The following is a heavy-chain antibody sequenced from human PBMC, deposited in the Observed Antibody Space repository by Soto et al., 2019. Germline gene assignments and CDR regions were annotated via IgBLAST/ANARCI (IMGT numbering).Heavy chain of an antibody. V-gene: IGHV3-30-3*01. CDR2: ISYDGSNK. J-gene: IGHJ4*02. Sequence: GGSLRLSCASSGVPFSSYAMHWVRQAPGKGLEWVAVISYDGSNKYYADSVKGRFTISRDNSKNTLYLQMNSLRAEDTAVYYCARDRFVFGGWQQLGYFDYWGQGTLVTVSS. D-gene: IGHD6-13*01. CDR1: GVPFSSYA. CDR3: ARDRFVFGGWQQLGYFDY.